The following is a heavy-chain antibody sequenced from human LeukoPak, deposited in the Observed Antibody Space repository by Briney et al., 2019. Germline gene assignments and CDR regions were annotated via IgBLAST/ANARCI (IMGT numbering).Heavy chain of an antibody. CDR2: IYYSGST. Sequence: SETLSLTCTVSGGSISSGGYYWSWIRQHPGKGLEWIGYIYYSGSTYYNPSLKSRVTISVDTSKNQFSLKLSSVTAADTAVYYCARQTLWGSSTPPHPTPYYYYYYGMDVWGQGTTVTVSS. CDR3: ARQTLWGSSTPPHPTPYYYYYYGMDV. V-gene: IGHV4-31*03. D-gene: IGHD2-2*01. CDR1: GGSISSGGYY. J-gene: IGHJ6*02.